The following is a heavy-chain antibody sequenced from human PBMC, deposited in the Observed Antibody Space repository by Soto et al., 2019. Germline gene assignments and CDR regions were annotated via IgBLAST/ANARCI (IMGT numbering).Heavy chain of an antibody. D-gene: IGHD5-12*01. CDR2: TIGSGGSS. Sequence: GGSLRLSCSASGFTFHNFAMSWVRQAPGKGLECVSATIGSGGSSNYADSAKGRFAVSRDNTKSTLYLQMNALRAEDTAVYYCAKAGRYSGYDFFDSWGQGTLVTVSS. CDR1: GFTFHNFA. J-gene: IGHJ4*02. CDR3: AKAGRYSGYDFFDS. V-gene: IGHV3-23*01.